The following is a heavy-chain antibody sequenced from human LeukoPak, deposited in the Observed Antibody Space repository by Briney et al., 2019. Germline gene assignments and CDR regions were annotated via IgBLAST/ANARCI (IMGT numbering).Heavy chain of an antibody. CDR1: GFTFSSYA. V-gene: IGHV3-23*01. CDR3: TKEGGPMAATTERYSFDH. CDR2: ISGSGGST. D-gene: IGHD6-25*01. Sequence: GGSLRLSCAASGFTFSSYAMSWVRPAPGKSLEWVSAISGSGGSTYYADSVKGRFTISRDNSKNTLSLQMNSLREEDTAVYYCTKEGGPMAATTERYSFDHWGQGALVTVSS. J-gene: IGHJ4*02.